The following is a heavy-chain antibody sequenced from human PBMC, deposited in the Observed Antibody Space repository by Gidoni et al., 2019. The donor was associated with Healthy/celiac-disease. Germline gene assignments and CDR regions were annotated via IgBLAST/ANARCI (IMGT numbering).Heavy chain of an antibody. CDR1: GFTVTSNY. V-gene: IGHV3-66*01. Sequence: EVQLVESGGGLLQPGGSLRLSCAASGFTVTSNYMSWVRQAPGKGLEWVSVIYSGGSTYYADSVKGRFTISRDNSKNTLYLQMNSLRAEDTAVYYCASSTGPGDFWSGYGFDYWGQGTLVTVSS. J-gene: IGHJ4*02. CDR3: ASSTGPGDFWSGYGFDY. D-gene: IGHD3-3*01. CDR2: IYSGGST.